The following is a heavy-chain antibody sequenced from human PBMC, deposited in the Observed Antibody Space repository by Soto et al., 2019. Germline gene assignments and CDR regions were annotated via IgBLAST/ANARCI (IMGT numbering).Heavy chain of an antibody. CDR1: DGSITSDYSC. J-gene: IGHJ4*02. CDR2: IFDSGTT. D-gene: IGHD7-27*01. V-gene: IGHV4-30-4*01. CDR3: ARGPSGDKVHY. Sequence: TLSLTCTVSDGSITSDYSCWSWIRRPPGEGLEWIGHIFDSGTTYTNPSLRSQVAISLDTSKNHFSLTLSSVTAADTAVYYCARGPSGDKVHYWGQGALVTVSS.